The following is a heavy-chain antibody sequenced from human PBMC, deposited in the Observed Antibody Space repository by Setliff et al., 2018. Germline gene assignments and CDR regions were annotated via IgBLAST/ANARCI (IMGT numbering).Heavy chain of an antibody. CDR1: GFTFSVYY. J-gene: IGHJ4*02. D-gene: IGHD1-26*01. CDR3: VRDVSRWVQVLGSFDQ. Sequence: GGSLRLSCAASGFTFSVYYMSWIRQAPGKGLEWVSHISSGGSGIYNADSVRGRVTSATNNTKNALYLQMIVLRAEDAAIYYCVRDVSRWVQVLGSFDQWGQGILVTVSS. CDR2: ISSGGSGI. V-gene: IGHV3-11*01.